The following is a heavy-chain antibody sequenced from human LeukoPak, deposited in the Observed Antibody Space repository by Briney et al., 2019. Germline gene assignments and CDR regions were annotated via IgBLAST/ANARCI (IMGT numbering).Heavy chain of an antibody. Sequence: PSETLSLTCTVSGGSISSGGYYWSWIRQHPGKGLEWIGYIYYSGSTYYNPSLKSRVTISVDTSKNQFSLKLSSLTAADTAVYYCASLTYYYDSSGYHYLNYFDYWGQGTLVTVSS. CDR3: ASLTYYYDSSGYHYLNYFDY. CDR2: IYYSGST. D-gene: IGHD3-22*01. J-gene: IGHJ4*02. V-gene: IGHV4-31*02. CDR1: GGSISSGGYY.